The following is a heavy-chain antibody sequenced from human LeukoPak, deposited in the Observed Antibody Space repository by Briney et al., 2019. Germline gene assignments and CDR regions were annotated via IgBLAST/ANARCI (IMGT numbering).Heavy chain of an antibody. CDR2: IYYSGST. CDR3: ARHLESSGYYVDY. D-gene: IGHD3-22*01. CDR1: GGSISSSSYY. Sequence: SETLSLTCTVSGGSISSSSYYWVWLRQPPGKELEWIGSIYYSGSTYYNPSLKSRVTISVDTSKNQFSLKLSSVTAADTAVYYCARHLESSGYYVDYWGQGTLVTVSS. V-gene: IGHV4-39*01. J-gene: IGHJ4*02.